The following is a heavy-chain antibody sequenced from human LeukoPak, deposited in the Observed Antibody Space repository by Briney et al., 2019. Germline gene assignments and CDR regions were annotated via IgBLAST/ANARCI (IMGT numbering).Heavy chain of an antibody. CDR2: INHSGST. D-gene: IGHD1-26*01. CDR1: GSTSGDDA. J-gene: IGHJ4*02. Sequence: GSLRLSCTASGSTSGDDALNWIRQPPGKGLEWIGEINHSGSTNYNPSLKSRVSISIDTSKNQFSLNLTSVTAADTAVYYCASRGRWGQGTLVTVSS. V-gene: IGHV4-34*01. CDR3: ASRGR.